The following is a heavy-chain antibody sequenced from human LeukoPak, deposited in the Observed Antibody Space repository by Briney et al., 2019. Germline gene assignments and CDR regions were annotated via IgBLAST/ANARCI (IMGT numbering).Heavy chain of an antibody. V-gene: IGHV3-30*18. CDR2: ISYDGSNK. CDR3: AKDTSSGYVYYFDY. Sequence: PGGSLRLSCAASGFTFSSYGMHWVRQAPGKGLEWVAVISYDGSNKFYADSVKGRITISRDNSKNTLYLQMNSLRAEDTAVYYCAKDTSSGYVYYFDYWGQGTLVTVSS. CDR1: GFTFSSYG. D-gene: IGHD3-22*01. J-gene: IGHJ4*02.